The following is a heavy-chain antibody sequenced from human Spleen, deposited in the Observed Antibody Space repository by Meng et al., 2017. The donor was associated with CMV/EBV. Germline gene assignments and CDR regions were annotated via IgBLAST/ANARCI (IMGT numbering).Heavy chain of an antibody. CDR3: ASLYFDFWSVGDYYYYGMDV. Sequence: SETLSLTCAVSGGSISSTSYYWGWIRQPPGKGLQWIGNIYYSGDTYYNPSLQSRVTISLDTSKNQFSLKLSSVTAAGTAVYYCASLYFDFWSVGDYYYYGMDVWGQGTTVTVSS. CDR1: GGSISSTSYY. V-gene: IGHV4-39*07. D-gene: IGHD3-3*01. CDR2: IYYSGDT. J-gene: IGHJ6*02.